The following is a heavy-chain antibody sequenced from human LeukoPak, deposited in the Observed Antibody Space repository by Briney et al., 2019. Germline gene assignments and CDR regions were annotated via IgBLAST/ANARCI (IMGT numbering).Heavy chain of an antibody. V-gene: IGHV5-51*01. CDR3: ARPGPQMERRLGHFDY. CDR2: IYPGDSDT. CDR1: GYSFTSYW. D-gene: IGHD1-1*01. Sequence: GESLKISCKGSGYSFTSYWIGWVRQMPGKGLEWMGIIYPGDSDTRYSPSFQGQVTISADKSISTAYLQWSSLKASDTAMYYCARPGPQMERRLGHFDYWGQGTLVTVSS. J-gene: IGHJ4*02.